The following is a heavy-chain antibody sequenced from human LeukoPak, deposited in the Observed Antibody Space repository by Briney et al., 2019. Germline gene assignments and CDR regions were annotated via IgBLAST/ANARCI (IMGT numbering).Heavy chain of an antibody. D-gene: IGHD6-19*01. J-gene: IGHJ1*01. CDR2: ISGYNGNT. Sequence: ASVKVSCKASGYTFISYGVSWVRQAPGQGLEWMGWISGYNGNTNYAQKLQGRVTMTTDTSTSTAYMELRGLRSDDTAVYYCARDPAIAVAGKGYFLHWGQGTLVTVSS. CDR1: GYTFISYG. V-gene: IGHV1-18*01. CDR3: ARDPAIAVAGKGYFLH.